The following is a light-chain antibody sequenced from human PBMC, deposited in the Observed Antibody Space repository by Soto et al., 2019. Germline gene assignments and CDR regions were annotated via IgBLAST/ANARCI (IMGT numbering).Light chain of an antibody. CDR3: ISYTSSSPYV. Sequence: QSALTQPASVSGSPGQSITISCTGTSSDVGGYNYVSWYQQHPGKAPKLMIYAVSNRPSGVSNRFSGSKSGNTASLTISTLQAEDEADYYCISYTSSSPYVFGTGTKLTVL. V-gene: IGLV2-14*01. CDR1: SSDVGGYNY. J-gene: IGLJ1*01. CDR2: AVS.